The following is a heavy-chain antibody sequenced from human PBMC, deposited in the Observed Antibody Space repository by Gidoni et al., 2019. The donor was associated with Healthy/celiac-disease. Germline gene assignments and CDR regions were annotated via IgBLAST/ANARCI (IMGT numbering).Heavy chain of an antibody. CDR2: ISSNGGST. D-gene: IGHD2-2*01. V-gene: IGHV3-64D*06. CDR1: GFPFNSYA. J-gene: IGHJ4*02. Sequence: EVQLVESGGGLVQPGGSLRLACSASGFPFNSYAMHWVRQAPGKGLEYVSAISSNGGSTYYSDSVKGRFTSSRDNSKNTLYLQMSSLRAEDTAVYYCVKGYCSSTSCYHFDYWGQGTLVTVSS. CDR3: VKGYCSSTSCYHFDY.